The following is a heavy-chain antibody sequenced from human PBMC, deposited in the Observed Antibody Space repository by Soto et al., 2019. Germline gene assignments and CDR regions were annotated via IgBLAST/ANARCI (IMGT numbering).Heavy chain of an antibody. D-gene: IGHD3-10*01. J-gene: IGHJ5*02. CDR3: AREWRDSFGELFPGYNWFEP. V-gene: IGHV3-11*01. CDR2: ISSSGSTI. Sequence: GGSLRLSCAASGFTFSDYYMSWIRQAPGKGLEWVSYISSSGSTIYYADSVKGRFTISRDNAKNSLYLQMNSLRAEDTAVYYCAREWRDSFGELFPGYNWFEPWGQGTLVTVSS. CDR1: GFTFSDYY.